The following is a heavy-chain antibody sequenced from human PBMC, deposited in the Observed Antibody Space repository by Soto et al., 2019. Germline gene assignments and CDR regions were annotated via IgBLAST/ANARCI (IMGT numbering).Heavy chain of an antibody. V-gene: IGHV2-5*02. CDR1: GFPFSTIGVG. Sequence: QITLKESGPTLVKPTQTLTLTCTFSGFPFSTIGVGVAWIRQPPGNALEWLGIIYWDDDKWYSPSLKSRLTIPKDTSKDQVVLTMTNMDPVDTATYYCAHRVPQLEFDYWGQGTLVTVSS. D-gene: IGHD1-1*01. CDR3: AHRVPQLEFDY. CDR2: IYWDDDK. J-gene: IGHJ4*02.